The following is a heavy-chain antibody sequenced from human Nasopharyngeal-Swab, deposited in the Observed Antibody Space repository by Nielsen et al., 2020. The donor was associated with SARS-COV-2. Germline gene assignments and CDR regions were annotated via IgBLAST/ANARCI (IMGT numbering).Heavy chain of an antibody. CDR1: GFTFSDYY. J-gene: IGHJ5*02. Sequence: SLKISCVGSGFTFSDYYMSWIRQAPGKGLEWVSYISDSGTTMYADSVQGRFTISRDNARKSVSLKLNSLRAEDTGVYYCARGPSSRRFDPWGQGSLVTVSS. CDR3: ARGPSSRRFDP. D-gene: IGHD6-13*01. CDR2: ISDSGTTM. V-gene: IGHV3-11*01.